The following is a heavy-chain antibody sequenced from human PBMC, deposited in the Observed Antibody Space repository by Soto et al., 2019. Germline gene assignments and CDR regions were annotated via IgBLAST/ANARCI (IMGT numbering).Heavy chain of an antibody. V-gene: IGHV4-34*01. CDR3: ARVLGRLRFLEWLSDCDAFDI. D-gene: IGHD3-3*01. Sequence: PSETLSLTCAVHGGSFSGYYWSWIRQPPGKGLEWIGEINHSGSTNYNPSLKSRVTISVDTSKNQFSLKLSSVTAADTAVYYCARVLGRLRFLEWLSDCDAFDIWGQGTMVTVSS. CDR2: INHSGST. CDR1: GGSFSGYY. J-gene: IGHJ3*02.